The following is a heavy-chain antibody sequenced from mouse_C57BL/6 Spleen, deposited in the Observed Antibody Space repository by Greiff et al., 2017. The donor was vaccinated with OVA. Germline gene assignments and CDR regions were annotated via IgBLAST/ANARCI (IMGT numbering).Heavy chain of an antibody. CDR3: ARGVGGNYEAY. Sequence: QVQLKQPGAELVMPGASVKLSCKASGYTFTSYWMHWVKQRPGQGLEWIGEIDPSDSYTNYNQKFKGKSTLTVDKSSSTAYMQLSSLTSEDSAVYYCARGVGGNYEAYWGQGTLVTVSA. CDR2: IDPSDSYT. D-gene: IGHD2-1*01. J-gene: IGHJ3*01. CDR1: GYTFTSYW. V-gene: IGHV1-69*01.